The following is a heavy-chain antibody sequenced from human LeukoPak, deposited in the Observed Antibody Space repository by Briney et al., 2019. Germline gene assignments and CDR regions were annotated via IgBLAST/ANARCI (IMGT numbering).Heavy chain of an antibody. CDR1: GFTFSSYS. CDR2: INWNGGST. Sequence: GGSLRLSCAASGFTFSSYSMNWVRQAPGKGLEWVSGINWNGGSTGYADSVKGRFTISRDNAKNSLYLQMNSLRAEDTALYYCARVIYDYVWGSYRYLDYWGQGTLVTVSS. J-gene: IGHJ4*02. D-gene: IGHD3-16*02. V-gene: IGHV3-20*04. CDR3: ARVIYDYVWGSYRYLDY.